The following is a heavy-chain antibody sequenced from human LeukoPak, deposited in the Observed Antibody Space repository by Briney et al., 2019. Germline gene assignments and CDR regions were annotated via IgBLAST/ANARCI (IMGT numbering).Heavy chain of an antibody. CDR3: ARSSGSYLGWFDP. CDR1: GGSISSYY. J-gene: IGHJ5*02. CDR2: IYYSGST. V-gene: IGHV4-59*01. Sequence: LETLSLTCTVSGGSISSYYWSWIRQPPGKGLEWIGYIYYSGSTNYNPSLKSRVTISVDTSKNQFSLKLSSVTAADTAVYYCARSSGSYLGWFDPWGQGTLVTVSS. D-gene: IGHD3-10*01.